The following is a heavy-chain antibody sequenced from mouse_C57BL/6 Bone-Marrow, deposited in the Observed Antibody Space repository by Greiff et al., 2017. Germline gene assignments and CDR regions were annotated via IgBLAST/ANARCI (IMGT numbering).Heavy chain of an antibody. D-gene: IGHD2-10*01. CDR1: GYSFTSYW. CDR2: IDPSDSVT. Sequence: QVQLQQPGAELVRPGSSVKLSCKASGYSFTSYWMHWVKQRPIHVLDWIGNIDPSDSVTHYNQKFKDKATLTVDKSSSTAYMELSSLTSEASAVXYCASSDPTRGYFDYWGQGTTLTVSS. CDR3: ASSDPTRGYFDY. V-gene: IGHV1-52*01. J-gene: IGHJ2*01.